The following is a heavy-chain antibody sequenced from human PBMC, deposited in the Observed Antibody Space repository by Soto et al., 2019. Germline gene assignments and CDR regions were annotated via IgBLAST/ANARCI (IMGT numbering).Heavy chain of an antibody. D-gene: IGHD3-10*01. J-gene: IGHJ6*02. Sequence: ASVKVSCKASGYTFTGYYMHWVRQAPGQGLEWMGWINPNSGGTNYAQKFQGRVTMTRDTSISTAYMELSRLRSDDTAVYYCASAGSSGSSYYYYYYGMDVWGQGTTVTVS. CDR3: ASAGSSGSSYYYYYYGMDV. CDR1: GYTFTGYY. V-gene: IGHV1-2*02. CDR2: INPNSGGT.